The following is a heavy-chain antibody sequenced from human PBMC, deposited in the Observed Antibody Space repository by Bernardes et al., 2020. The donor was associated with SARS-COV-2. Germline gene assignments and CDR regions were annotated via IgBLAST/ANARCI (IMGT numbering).Heavy chain of an antibody. V-gene: IGHV4-59*02. Sequence: SETLSLTCTVSGGSVSGSFWSWIRQPPGKGLEFIGFIYSSGTTNFYNPSLNSRVTISVDTSKNQFFLRLSSVTAADTAVYYCARARVAVWSGEYYFDHWGQGTLVAVSS. J-gene: IGHJ4*02. CDR3: ARARVAVWSGEYYFDH. D-gene: IGHD2-15*01. CDR2: IYSSGTT. CDR1: GGSVSGSF.